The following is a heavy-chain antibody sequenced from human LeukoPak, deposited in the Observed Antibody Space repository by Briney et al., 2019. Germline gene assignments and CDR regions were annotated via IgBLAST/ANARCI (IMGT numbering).Heavy chain of an antibody. Sequence: GGSLRLSCAASGFTFSGYAMHWVRQAPGKGLEWVAIISYDGSNKYSADSVKGRFTISRDNSKNTLYLQMNNLRAEDTAVYYCARGPNSNWSGLDFWGQGTLLTVPS. CDR1: GFTFSGYA. V-gene: IGHV3-30-3*01. CDR3: ARGPNSNWSGLDF. CDR2: ISYDGSNK. D-gene: IGHD6-6*01. J-gene: IGHJ4*02.